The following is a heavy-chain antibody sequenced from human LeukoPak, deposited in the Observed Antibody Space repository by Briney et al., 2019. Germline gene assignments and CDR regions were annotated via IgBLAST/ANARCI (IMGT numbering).Heavy chain of an antibody. V-gene: IGHV3-23*01. J-gene: IGHJ4*02. CDR2: ISGSGGST. CDR1: GFTFSDYD. Sequence: GGSLRLSCAASGFTFSDYDMSWIRQAPGKGLEWVSAISGSGGSTYYADSVKGRFTISRDNSKNTLYLQMNSLRAEDTAVYYCAKDLRGMTTVTSGRDYWGQGTLVTVSS. CDR3: AKDLRGMTTVTSGRDY. D-gene: IGHD4-11*01.